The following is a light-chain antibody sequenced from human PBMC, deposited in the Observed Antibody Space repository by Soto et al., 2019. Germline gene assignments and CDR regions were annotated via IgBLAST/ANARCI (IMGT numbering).Light chain of an antibody. CDR3: HQYDDWPPT. V-gene: IGKV3-15*01. CDR2: GAS. CDR1: QSVSSK. J-gene: IGKJ1*01. Sequence: EIAMTQSPATLSVSPGARATLSCRASQSVSSKLAWHQQQPGQAPRLLIYGASTRATDIPARFSGSGSGTEFSLTISSLESADFAVYYCHQYDDWPPTFGQGTKVEIK.